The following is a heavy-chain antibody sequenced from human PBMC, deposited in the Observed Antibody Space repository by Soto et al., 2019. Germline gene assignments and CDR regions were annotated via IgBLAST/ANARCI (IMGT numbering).Heavy chain of an antibody. CDR1: GYTFTSYY. CDR2: INPSGGST. CDR3: ARGSSGSHRDVFDI. J-gene: IGHJ3*02. V-gene: IGHV1-46*01. D-gene: IGHD1-26*01. Sequence: ASVKVSCKASGYTFTSYYIHWVRQAPGQGLEWMGVINPSGGSTAYAQKFQGRVTMTRDTSTSTVYMDLSSLRSEDTAVYYCARGSSGSHRDVFDIRGQGTMVTVSS.